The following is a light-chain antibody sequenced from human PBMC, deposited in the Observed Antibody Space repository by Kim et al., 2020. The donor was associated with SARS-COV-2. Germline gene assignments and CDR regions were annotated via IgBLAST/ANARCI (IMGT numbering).Light chain of an antibody. CDR1: QSVSPY. V-gene: IGKV1-5*03. J-gene: IGKJ1*01. Sequence: DIQMTQSPSTLSASVGDRVTITCRASQSVSPYLAWYQQKPGRAPKLLISMTSTLESGVPSRFSGSGYGTEFTLTLSSLQPDDLATYYCQQYSTFWTFGQGTKVEI. CDR3: QQYSTFWT. CDR2: MTS.